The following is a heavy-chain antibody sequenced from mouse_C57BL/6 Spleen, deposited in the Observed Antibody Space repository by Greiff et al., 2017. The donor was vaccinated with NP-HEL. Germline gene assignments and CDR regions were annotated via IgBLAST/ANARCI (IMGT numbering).Heavy chain of an antibody. CDR3: ARNYYSNYDAMDY. J-gene: IGHJ4*01. V-gene: IGHV1-42*01. CDR2: INPSTGGT. D-gene: IGHD2-5*01. CDR1: GYSFTGYY. Sequence: VQLKQSGPELVKPGASVKISCKASGYSFTGYYMNWVKPSPEKSLEWIGEINPSTGGTTYNQKFKAKATLTVDKSSSTTNMQLKSLTSEDSAVYYCARNYYSNYDAMDYWGQGTSVTVSS.